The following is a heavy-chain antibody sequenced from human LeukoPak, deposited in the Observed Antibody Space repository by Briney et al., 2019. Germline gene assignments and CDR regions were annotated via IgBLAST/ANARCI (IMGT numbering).Heavy chain of an antibody. Sequence: SVKVSCKASGGAFSSYAISWVRQAPGQGLEWMGGIIPIFGTANYAQKFQGRVTITADESTSTAYMELSSLRSEDTAVYYCALPNGAARPKPQLKFDYWGQGTLVTVSS. D-gene: IGHD6-6*01. CDR2: IIPIFGTA. CDR1: GGAFSSYA. V-gene: IGHV1-69*13. J-gene: IGHJ4*02. CDR3: ALPNGAARPKPQLKFDY.